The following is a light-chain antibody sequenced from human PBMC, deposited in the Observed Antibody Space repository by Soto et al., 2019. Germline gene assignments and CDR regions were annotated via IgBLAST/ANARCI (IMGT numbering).Light chain of an antibody. J-gene: IGLJ2*01. V-gene: IGLV1-51*01. CDR2: DNN. CDR3: GTWDSGLSAGR. Sequence: QSVLTQPPSVSAAPGQKVTISCSGSSSNIGNNYVSWYQQLPGTAPKLLIYDNNKRPSGIPDRFSGSKSGTSATLGITGLQTGDEADYYCGTWDSGLSAGRVGGGTKLTVL. CDR1: SSNIGNNY.